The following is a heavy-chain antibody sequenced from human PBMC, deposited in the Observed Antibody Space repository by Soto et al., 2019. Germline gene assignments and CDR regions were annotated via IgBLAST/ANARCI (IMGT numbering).Heavy chain of an antibody. Sequence: XGSLRLSCASSGFSFSSYAMHWVRQAPGKGLEWVAVISYDVSNKYYADSVKGRFTISRDNSKNTLYLQMNSLRAEDTAVYYCARGPRDIVVVVPATVADTDMVNYYVMDVWGQGTTVTVSS. CDR1: GFSFSSYA. J-gene: IGHJ6*02. V-gene: IGHV3-30-3*01. CDR3: ARGPRDIVVVVPATVADTDMVNYYVMDV. CDR2: ISYDVSNK. D-gene: IGHD2-15*01.